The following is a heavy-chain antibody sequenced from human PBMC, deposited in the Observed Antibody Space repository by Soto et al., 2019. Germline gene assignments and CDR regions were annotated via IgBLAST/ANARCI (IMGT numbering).Heavy chain of an antibody. CDR3: AYGGRQWLVTSGFHY. CDR1: GFTFSDYA. Sequence: VQLVESGGGVVQPGGSLRLSCAASGFTFSDYAMHWVRQAPGKGLEWVAVVSHDGRNTHYADSVKGRFTISRDSSKYTFSREMTSLRADDTAVEYCAYGGRQWLVTSGFHYWGQGALVTVSS. CDR2: VSHDGRNT. J-gene: IGHJ4*02. D-gene: IGHD6-19*01. V-gene: IGHV3-30*03.